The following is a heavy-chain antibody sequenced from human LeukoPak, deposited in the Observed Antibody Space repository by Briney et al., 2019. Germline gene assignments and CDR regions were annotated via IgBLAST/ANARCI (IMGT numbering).Heavy chain of an antibody. CDR2: IIPILGTA. Sequence: ASVKVSCKASGGTFSSYAISWVRQAPGQGLEWMGRIIPILGTANYAQKFQGRVTITADKSTSTAYMELSSLRSEDTAVYYCARDNPEVYYDSSGVAFDIWGQGTMVTVSS. CDR3: ARDNPEVYYDSSGVAFDI. CDR1: GGTFSSYA. V-gene: IGHV1-69*04. D-gene: IGHD3-22*01. J-gene: IGHJ3*02.